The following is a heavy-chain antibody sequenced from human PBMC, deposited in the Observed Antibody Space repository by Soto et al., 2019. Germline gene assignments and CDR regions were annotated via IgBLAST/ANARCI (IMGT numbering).Heavy chain of an antibody. CDR2: ITGSGGST. CDR1: GIIFSTFA. CDR3: AIARITTIRGGPPAY. V-gene: IGHV3-23*01. Sequence: EVQLLESGGGLVQPGGSLTLSCTASGIIFSTFAMSWVRQAPGKGLEWVSGITGSGGSTNYADPVKGRFTISRDNSKNTLYLQMNRLRVEDTAKYYFAIARITTIRGGPPAYWGQGTLVTVSS. J-gene: IGHJ4*02. D-gene: IGHD3-10*01.